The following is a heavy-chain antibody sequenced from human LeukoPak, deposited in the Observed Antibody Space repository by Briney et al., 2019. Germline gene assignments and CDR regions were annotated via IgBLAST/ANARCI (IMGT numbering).Heavy chain of an antibody. D-gene: IGHD4-17*01. Sequence: EGSLRLSCAASGFIFSTYVMTWVRQVPGKGLEWVSSINTSGGRTHYADSVKGRFTISRDNSKNTLYLQMSGLRVEDTAVYYCAKQAFGDYLYYFDHWGQGTLVTVSS. CDR3: AKQAFGDYLYYFDH. J-gene: IGHJ4*02. CDR2: INTSGGRT. V-gene: IGHV3-23*01. CDR1: GFIFSTYV.